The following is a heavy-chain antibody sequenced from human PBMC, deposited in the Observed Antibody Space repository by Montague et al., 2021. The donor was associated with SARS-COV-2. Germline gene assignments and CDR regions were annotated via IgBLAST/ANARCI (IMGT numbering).Heavy chain of an antibody. CDR2: IYHSGST. J-gene: IGHJ5*02. CDR1: GYSISSGYY. D-gene: IGHD3-10*01. CDR3: ARDCYDYGSGSYQRWSDP. V-gene: IGHV4-38-2*02. Sequence: SETLSLTCTVSGYSISSGYYWGWIRQPPGKGLEWIGSIYHSGSTYYNPSLKSRVTISVDTSKNQFSLKLSSVTAADTAVYYCARDCYDYGSGSYQRWSDPWGQGTLVTVSS.